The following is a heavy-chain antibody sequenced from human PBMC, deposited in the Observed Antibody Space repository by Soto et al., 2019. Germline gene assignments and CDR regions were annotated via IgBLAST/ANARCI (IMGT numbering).Heavy chain of an antibody. J-gene: IGHJ6*02. CDR2: TSYDGSKK. V-gene: IGHV3-30*18. CDR3: AKSRGVDNYYYGMDV. Sequence: QVQLVESGGSVVQTGRSLRLSCAASGFSFSSYGMHWVRQAPGMGLEWVALTSYDGSKKYYADSVKGRFTLSRDNSNNMLFLEMSSLRVEDTGIYYCAKSRGVDNYYYGMDVWGQGTTVTVS. CDR1: GFSFSSYG. D-gene: IGHD3-10*01.